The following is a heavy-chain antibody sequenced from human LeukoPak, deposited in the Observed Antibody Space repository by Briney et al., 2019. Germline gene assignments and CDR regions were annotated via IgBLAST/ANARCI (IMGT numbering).Heavy chain of an antibody. CDR3: ARDNNYGTGSDY. J-gene: IGHJ4*02. CDR2: ISSSGNNK. CDR1: GFTFSSYA. V-gene: IGHV3-21*06. Sequence: GGSLRLSCAASGFTFSSYAMSRVRQAPGKGLEWVSSISSSGNNKYYAESVKGRFTISRDNAKNSLYLQMNSLRAEDTAAYYCARDNNYGTGSDYWGQGTLVTVSS. D-gene: IGHD5-18*01.